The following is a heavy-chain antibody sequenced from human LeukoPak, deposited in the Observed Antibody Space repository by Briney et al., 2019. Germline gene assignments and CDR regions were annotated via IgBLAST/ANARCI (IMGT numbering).Heavy chain of an antibody. J-gene: IGHJ6*04. CDR3: ARASFIVGTTDV. D-gene: IGHD1-26*01. Sequence: GGSLRLSCAASGFTFSSYAMSWVRQAPGKGLEWVSAISGSGGSTYYADSVKGRFTISRDNSKNTLYLQMNSLRAEDTAVYYCARASFIVGTTDVWGKGTTVTVSS. CDR1: GFTFSSYA. V-gene: IGHV3-23*01. CDR2: ISGSGGST.